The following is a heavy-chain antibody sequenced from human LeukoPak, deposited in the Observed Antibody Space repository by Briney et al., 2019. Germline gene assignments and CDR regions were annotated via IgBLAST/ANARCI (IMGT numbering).Heavy chain of an antibody. CDR2: ISRSGSTI. D-gene: IGHD3-10*01. CDR3: ARDHYYGSGSYYNR. V-gene: IGHV3-48*03. CDR1: GFTFSSYE. Sequence: GGSLRLSCAASGFTFSSYEMNWVRQAPGKGLEWVSYISRSGSTIYYADSVKGRFTISRDNAKNSLYLQMNSLRAEDTAVYYCARDHYYGSGSYYNRWGQGTLVTVSS. J-gene: IGHJ4*02.